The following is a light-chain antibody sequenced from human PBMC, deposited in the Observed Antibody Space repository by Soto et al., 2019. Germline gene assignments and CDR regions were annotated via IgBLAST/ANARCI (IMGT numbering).Light chain of an antibody. J-gene: IGKJ2*01. CDR2: DSS. V-gene: IGKV3-15*01. Sequence: DIVLTQSPATLSVSPGESATLSCRASQSVSRALAWYQHVPGQAPRLLIYDSSTRATGVPARFSGSGSGTRFTLNISSLQSEDFAVYYCQQYNNWPPRYTFGQGTKLQI. CDR1: QSVSRA. CDR3: QQYNNWPPRYT.